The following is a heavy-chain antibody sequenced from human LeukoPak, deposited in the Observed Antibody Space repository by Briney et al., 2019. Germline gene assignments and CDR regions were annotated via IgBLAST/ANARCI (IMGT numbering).Heavy chain of an antibody. D-gene: IGHD3-10*01. J-gene: IGHJ3*02. CDR2: IIPILGIA. V-gene: IGHV1-69*02. CDR3: EGFGDMNDAFDI. Sequence: SVKVSCKASGGTFSSYTISWVRQAPGQGLEWVGRIIPILGIANYAQKFQGRVTITADKSTSTAYMVLSSLRSEDTAVYYCEGFGDMNDAFDIWGQGTMVTVSS. CDR1: GGTFSSYT.